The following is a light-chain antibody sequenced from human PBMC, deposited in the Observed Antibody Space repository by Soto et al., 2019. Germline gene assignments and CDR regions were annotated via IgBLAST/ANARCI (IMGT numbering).Light chain of an antibody. CDR3: QQRSDWPST. CDR1: QSVGSY. Sequence: EIVLTQSPVTLSLSPGERATLSCRASQSVGSYFVWYQQKPGQAPRLLIYDASSRATGIPARFSGSGSGTDFTLTISSLETEDFAVYYCQQRSDWPSTFGGGTRVEIK. J-gene: IGKJ4*01. V-gene: IGKV3-11*01. CDR2: DAS.